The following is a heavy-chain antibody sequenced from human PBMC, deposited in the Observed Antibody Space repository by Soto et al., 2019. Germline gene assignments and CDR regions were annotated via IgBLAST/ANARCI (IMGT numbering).Heavy chain of an antibody. CDR1: GFTVSSDY. D-gene: IGHD6-13*01. CDR2: IYSDGGT. V-gene: IGHV3-53*04. Sequence: EVQLVESGGGLVQPGGSLRLSCAASGFTVSSDYMTWVRQAPGKGLEWVSLIYSDGGTNYADSVKGRFTISRHNSKNTLYLQMNSLRAEDTAVFYCARAVSFGSSWPYYFDYWGQGTLVTVSS. CDR3: ARAVSFGSSWPYYFDY. J-gene: IGHJ4*02.